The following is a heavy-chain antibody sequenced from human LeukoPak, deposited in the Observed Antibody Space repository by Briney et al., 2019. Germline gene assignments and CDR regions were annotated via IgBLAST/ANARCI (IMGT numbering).Heavy chain of an antibody. CDR3: ARHTARTYYYDSSGPAIGY. J-gene: IGHJ4*02. CDR1: GGSISSYY. CDR2: INHSGST. Sequence: PSETLSLTCTVSGGSISSYYWSWIRQPPGKGLEWIGEINHSGSTNYNPSLKSRVTISVDTSKNQFSLKLSSVTAADTAVYYCARHTARTYYYDSSGPAIGYWGQGTLVTVSS. D-gene: IGHD3-22*01. V-gene: IGHV4-34*01.